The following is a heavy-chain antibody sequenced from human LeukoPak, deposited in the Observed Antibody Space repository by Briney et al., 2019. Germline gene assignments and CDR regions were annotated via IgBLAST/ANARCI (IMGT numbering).Heavy chain of an antibody. CDR2: MKPDGSLK. J-gene: IGHJ4*02. CDR1: GFTFTTYW. D-gene: IGHD1-26*01. V-gene: IGHV3-7*01. Sequence: PGGSLRLSCAASGFTFTTYWMSWVRQAPGKGLEWVANMKPDGSLKYYVDSVKGRFTTSRDSAMNSLYLEMNSLRAEDSALYYCTRDLQGSRLYLVGSQNDWGQGTLVTVSS. CDR3: TRDLQGSRLYLVGSQND.